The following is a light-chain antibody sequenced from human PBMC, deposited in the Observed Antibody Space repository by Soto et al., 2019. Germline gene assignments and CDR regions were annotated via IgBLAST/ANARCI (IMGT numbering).Light chain of an antibody. CDR2: DAS. CDR3: QQYNSYPWT. J-gene: IGKJ1*01. Sequence: EIVLTQSPATVSLSPGERATLSCGASQSVSSNYLAWYQQKPGLAPRLLIYDASNRATGIPDRFSGSGSGTEFTLTISSLQPDDFATYYCQQYNSYPWTFGQGTKVDIK. V-gene: IGKV3D-20*01. CDR1: QSVSSNY.